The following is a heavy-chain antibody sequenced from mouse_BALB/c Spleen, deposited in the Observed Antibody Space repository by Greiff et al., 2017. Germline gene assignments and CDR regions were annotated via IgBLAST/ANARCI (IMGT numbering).Heavy chain of an antibody. CDR2: ISYSGST. CDR3: ARSSRYGDYAMDY. D-gene: IGHD2-14*01. V-gene: IGHV3-8*02. J-gene: IGHJ4*01. Sequence: EVKLMESGPSLVKPSQTLSLTCSVTGDSITSGYWNWIRKFPGNKLEYMGYISYSGSTYYNPSLKSRISITRDTSKNQYYLQLNSVTTEDTATYYCARSSRYGDYAMDYWGQGTSVTVSS. CDR1: GDSITSGY.